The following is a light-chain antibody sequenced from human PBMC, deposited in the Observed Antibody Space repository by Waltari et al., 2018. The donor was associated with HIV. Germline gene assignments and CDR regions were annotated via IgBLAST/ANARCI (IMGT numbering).Light chain of an antibody. J-gene: IGLJ2*01. CDR2: EVS. Sequence: QSALTQPPSASGSPGQSVTISCTGTSSDVGGYNYVSWYQHHPGKAPNLMIYEVSKRPSVVPDLSSGSKSGNTASLPVAGLQAEDEADYYCSSYAGSNNLVFGGGTKLTVL. CDR1: SSDVGGYNY. V-gene: IGLV2-8*01. CDR3: SSYAGSNNLV.